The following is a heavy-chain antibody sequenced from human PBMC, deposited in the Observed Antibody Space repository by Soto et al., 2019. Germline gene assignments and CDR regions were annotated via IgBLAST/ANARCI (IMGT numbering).Heavy chain of an antibody. Sequence: GESLKISWNSSGYSFTIYLIGWVRQMPGKGLEWMGIIYPGDSDTRYSPSFQGQVTISADKSISTVYLQWSSLKASDTAMYYCARHSSYYYDSSGSNFGYWGQGTLVTVSS. J-gene: IGHJ4*02. CDR2: IYPGDSDT. D-gene: IGHD3-22*01. V-gene: IGHV5-51*01. CDR3: ARHSSYYYDSSGSNFGY. CDR1: GYSFTIYL.